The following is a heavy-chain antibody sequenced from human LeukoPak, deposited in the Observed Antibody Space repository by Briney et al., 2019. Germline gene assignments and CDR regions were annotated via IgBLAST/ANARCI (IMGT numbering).Heavy chain of an antibody. Sequence: GALRLSCAASGFTFSRYGMSWVRQAPGKGLQWVSGINGSGRSTYYADSVKGRFTISRDNSKNTLFVEMHSLRVEDTAVYYCARALEGWLQVLDYWGRGTQVTVSS. V-gene: IGHV3-23*01. J-gene: IGHJ4*02. D-gene: IGHD5-24*01. CDR2: INGSGRST. CDR3: ARALEGWLQVLDY. CDR1: GFTFSRYG.